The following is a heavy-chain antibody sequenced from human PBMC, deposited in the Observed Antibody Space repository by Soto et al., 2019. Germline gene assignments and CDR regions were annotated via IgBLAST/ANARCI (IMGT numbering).Heavy chain of an antibody. D-gene: IGHD6-13*01. V-gene: IGHV4-4*02. CDR1: GGSISSSNW. J-gene: IGHJ6*02. CDR2: IYHSGST. Sequence: SETLSLTCAVSGGSISSSNWWSWVRQPPGKGLEWIGEIYHSGSTNYNPSLKSRVTITVDKSKNQFSLKLSSVTAADTAVYYCARCKLPLWGYSSSWYDLCKHGMDVWGQGTTDTVSS. CDR3: ARCKLPLWGYSSSWYDLCKHGMDV.